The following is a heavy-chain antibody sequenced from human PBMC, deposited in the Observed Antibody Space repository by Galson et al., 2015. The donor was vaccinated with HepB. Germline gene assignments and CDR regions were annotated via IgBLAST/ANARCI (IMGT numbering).Heavy chain of an antibody. D-gene: IGHD3-3*01. J-gene: IGHJ5*02. V-gene: IGHV3-33*01. CDR1: GFTFSSYG. CDR3: TRHPTTFYDFWSGYFDNWFDP. Sequence: SLRLSCAASGFTFSSYGMHWVRQAPGKGLEWVAGIWYDGSNKHYADSVKGRFTISRDNSKNTLYLQVNSLSAEDTALYYCTRHPTTFYDFWSGYFDNWFDPWGQGTLVIVSS. CDR2: IWYDGSNK.